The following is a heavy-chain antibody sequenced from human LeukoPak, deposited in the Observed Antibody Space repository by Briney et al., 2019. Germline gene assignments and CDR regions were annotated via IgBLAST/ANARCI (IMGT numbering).Heavy chain of an antibody. Sequence: SETLSLTCTVSGGSISSYYLSWIRQPPGKGLEWIGYIYYSGSTNYNPSLKSRVTISVDTSKNQFSLKLSSVTAADTAVYYCASSGYYPRGMDVWGQGTTVTVSS. CDR3: ASSGYYPRGMDV. CDR1: GGSISSYY. V-gene: IGHV4-59*01. CDR2: IYYSGST. J-gene: IGHJ6*02. D-gene: IGHD3-22*01.